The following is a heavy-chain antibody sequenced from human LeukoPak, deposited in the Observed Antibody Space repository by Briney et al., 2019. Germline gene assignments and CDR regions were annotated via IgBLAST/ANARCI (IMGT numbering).Heavy chain of an antibody. Sequence: SQTLSLTCAVSGVSISSGGYSWSWIRQPPGKGLEWIGYIYHSGSTYYNPSLKSRVTISVDRSKNQFSLKLSSVTAADTAVYYCARAGDYVWGSYRLHGYFDYWGQGTLVTVSS. D-gene: IGHD3-16*02. V-gene: IGHV4-30-2*01. CDR1: GVSISSGGYS. J-gene: IGHJ4*02. CDR2: IYHSGST. CDR3: ARAGDYVWGSYRLHGYFDY.